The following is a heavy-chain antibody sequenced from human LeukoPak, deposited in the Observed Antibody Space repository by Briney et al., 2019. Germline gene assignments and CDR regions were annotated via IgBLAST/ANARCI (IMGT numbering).Heavy chain of an antibody. CDR3: APGSAQYYEY. J-gene: IGHJ1*01. CDR2: IRSKTAGGTT. V-gene: IGHV3-15*07. Sequence: PGGSLRLSCAVSGLTLSDIWMNWVRQAPGKGLEWVGLIRSKTAGGTTDFAAPVKGKFTISRDDSKNMLYLQMNSLTSDDTAVYYCAPGSAQYYEYWGQGTLVTVSS. D-gene: IGHD2-15*01. CDR1: GLTLSDIW.